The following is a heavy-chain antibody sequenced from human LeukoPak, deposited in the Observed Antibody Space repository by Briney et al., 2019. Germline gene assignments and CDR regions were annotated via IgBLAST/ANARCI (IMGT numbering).Heavy chain of an antibody. CDR1: GFTFSDYY. D-gene: IGHD5-12*01. V-gene: IGHV3-11*01. CDR3: ARIYGTAIVATTFFDY. J-gene: IGHJ4*02. CDR2: ISSSGSTI. Sequence: PGGSLRLSCAASGFTFSDYYMSWIRQAPGKGLEWVSYISSSGSTIYYADSVKGRFTISRDNAKNSLYLQMSSLRAEDTAVYYCARIYGTAIVATTFFDYWGQGTLVTVSS.